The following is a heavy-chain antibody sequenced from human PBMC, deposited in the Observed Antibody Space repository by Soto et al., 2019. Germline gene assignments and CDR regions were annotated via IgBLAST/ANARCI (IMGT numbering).Heavy chain of an antibody. D-gene: IGHD5-12*01. CDR3: ARGGNGYENWPPYYYYGMDV. J-gene: IGHJ6*02. CDR1: GFTFDSYW. Sequence: GGSLRLSCAASGFTFDSYWMTWVRQAPGKGLEWVAHIKQDGGQTYYVDSVKGRFTISRDSAKTSLYLQMNSLRAEDTSVYFCARGGNGYENWPPYYYYGMDVWGQGTTVTV. CDR2: IKQDGGQT. V-gene: IGHV3-7*01.